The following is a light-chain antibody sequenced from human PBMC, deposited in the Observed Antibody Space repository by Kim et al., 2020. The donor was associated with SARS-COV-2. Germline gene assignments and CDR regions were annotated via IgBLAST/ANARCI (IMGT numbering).Light chain of an antibody. V-gene: IGLV1-47*01. CDR2: RSN. CDR1: SSNIGINH. CDR3: TAWDDSLRGYV. Sequence: QSVLTQPPSASGTPGQRVTISCSGSSSNIGINHVYWYQQLPGTAPKLLIYRSNQRPSGVPDRFSGSKSGTSASLAISGLRSEDGSDYYCTAWDDSLRGYVFGTGTKVTVL. J-gene: IGLJ1*01.